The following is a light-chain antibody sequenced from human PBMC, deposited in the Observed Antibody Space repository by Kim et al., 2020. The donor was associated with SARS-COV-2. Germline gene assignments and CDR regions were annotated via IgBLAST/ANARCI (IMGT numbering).Light chain of an antibody. CDR2: DAS. CDR1: QSVSSY. J-gene: IGKJ3*01. V-gene: IGKV3-11*01. CDR3: QQRSNWPG. Sequence: EIVLTQSPATLSLSPGERATLSCRASQSVSSYLAWYQQKPGQAPRLLIYDASNRATGIPARFSGSGSGTDFTLNISSLEPEDFAVYYCQQRSNWPGFGPGTKVDIK.